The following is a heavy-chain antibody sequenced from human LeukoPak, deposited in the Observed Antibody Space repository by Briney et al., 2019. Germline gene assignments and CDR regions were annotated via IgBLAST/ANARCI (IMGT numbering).Heavy chain of an antibody. V-gene: IGHV4-39*01. Sequence: SETLSLTCTVSGGSISSSSYYWGWIRQPPGKGLEWIGSIYYSGSTYYNPSLKSRVTISVDTSKNQFSLKLSSVTAADTAVYYCASTSGLIDFWSGYYPEYFQHWGQGTLVTVSS. CDR1: GGSISSSSYY. CDR3: ASTSGLIDFWSGYYPEYFQH. D-gene: IGHD3-3*01. J-gene: IGHJ1*01. CDR2: IYYSGST.